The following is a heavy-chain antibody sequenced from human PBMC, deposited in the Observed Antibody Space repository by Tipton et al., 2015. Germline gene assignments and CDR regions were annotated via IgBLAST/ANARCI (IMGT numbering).Heavy chain of an antibody. CDR3: ARDSFGYYSFDS. D-gene: IGHD5-18*01. V-gene: IGHV4-61*01. J-gene: IGHJ4*02. CDR2: ISYTETS. CDR1: GGSVTSGSYY. Sequence: TLSLTCSVSGGSVTSGSYYWSWIRQPPGKGLEWIGYISYTETSHHNPSLKSRVTISVDTSKTQFSLKLISVTAADTAVYHCARDSFGYYSFDSWGPGTLVTVSS.